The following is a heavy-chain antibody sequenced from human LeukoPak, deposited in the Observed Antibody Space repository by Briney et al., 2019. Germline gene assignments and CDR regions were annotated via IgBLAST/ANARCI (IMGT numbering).Heavy chain of an antibody. Sequence: ASVKVSCKASVGTFSSYAVNWVRQAPGQGLEWVGRIIPIFVTPDYAQKFQGRVTITADKSTSTAYMELSSLKSEDTAVYYCARGVAGNVYWGQGTLVTVSS. CDR1: VGTFSSYA. V-gene: IGHV1-69*06. CDR2: IIPIFVTP. D-gene: IGHD6-19*01. J-gene: IGHJ4*02. CDR3: ARGVAGNVY.